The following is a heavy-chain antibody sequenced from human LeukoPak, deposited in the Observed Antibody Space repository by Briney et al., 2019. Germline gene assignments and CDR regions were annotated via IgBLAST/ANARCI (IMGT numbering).Heavy chain of an antibody. D-gene: IGHD5-18*01. J-gene: IGHJ4*02. CDR3: AKAPNSYGSSLDY. CDR2: ISYDGSNK. Sequence: QTGGSLRLSCAASGFTFSSYGMHWVRQAPGKGLEWVAVISYDGSNKYYADSVKGRFTISRDNSKSTLFLQMNSLRAEDTAVYYCAKAPNSYGSSLDYWGQGTLVTVSS. CDR1: GFTFSSYG. V-gene: IGHV3-30*18.